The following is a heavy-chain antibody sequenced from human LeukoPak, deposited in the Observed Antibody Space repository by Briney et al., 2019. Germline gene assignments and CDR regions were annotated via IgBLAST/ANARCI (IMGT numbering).Heavy chain of an antibody. Sequence: PGGSLRLSCAASGFTFSSYAMSWVRQAPGKGLEWVSAISGSGGSTYYADSVKGRFTISRDNSKNTLYLQMNSLRAEDTAVYYCARDRAGGSYPSGYWFDPWGQGTLVTVSS. D-gene: IGHD1-26*01. J-gene: IGHJ5*02. CDR2: ISGSGGST. CDR3: ARDRAGGSYPSGYWFDP. V-gene: IGHV3-23*01. CDR1: GFTFSSYA.